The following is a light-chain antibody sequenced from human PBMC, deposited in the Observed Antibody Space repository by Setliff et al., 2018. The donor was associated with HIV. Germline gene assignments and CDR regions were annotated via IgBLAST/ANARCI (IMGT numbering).Light chain of an antibody. CDR2: GNS. CDR1: RSNIGAGYD. J-gene: IGLJ1*01. Sequence: QSALTQPPSVSGAPGQRVTISCTGSRSNIGAGYDVHWYQQLPGTAPKLLIYGNSNRPSGVPDRFSASKSGTSASLAITGLQAEDEADYYCQSYDSSLSTYVFGTGTKVTVL. V-gene: IGLV1-40*01. CDR3: QSYDSSLSTYV.